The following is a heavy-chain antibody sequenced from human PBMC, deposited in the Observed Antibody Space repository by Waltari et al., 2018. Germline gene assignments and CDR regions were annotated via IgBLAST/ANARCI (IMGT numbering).Heavy chain of an antibody. D-gene: IGHD4-17*01. J-gene: IGHJ4*02. Sequence: EVQLVESGGGLIQPGGSLRLSCAAPGFTVSSNYMTWVRQAPGKGLEWVSVIYSGGTTYYADSVKGRFTISRDNSKNTVYLQLNSLTVEDTAVYYCAREHYGGGFWGQGTLVTVSS. V-gene: IGHV3-53*01. CDR2: IYSGGTT. CDR3: AREHYGGGF. CDR1: GFTVSSNY.